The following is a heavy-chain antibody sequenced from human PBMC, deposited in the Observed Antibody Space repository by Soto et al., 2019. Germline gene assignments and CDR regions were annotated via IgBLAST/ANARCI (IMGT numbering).Heavy chain of an antibody. V-gene: IGHV4-59*01. CDR2: VHFSGST. D-gene: IGHD3-22*01. CDR3: AREIRYYYDSSGYYCWFDP. CDR1: GGSFSSFY. J-gene: IGHJ5*02. Sequence: SETLSLTCTVSGGSFSSFYWSWIRQPPGKGLEWIGNVHFSGSTDYNPSLRSRVSISLDTSTNKFSLNLSSVTAADTAVYYCAREIRYYYDSSGYYCWFDPWGQGTLVTVS.